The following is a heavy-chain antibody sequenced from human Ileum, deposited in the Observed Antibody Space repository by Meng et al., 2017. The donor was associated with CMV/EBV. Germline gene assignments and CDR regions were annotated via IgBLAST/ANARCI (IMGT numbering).Heavy chain of an antibody. CDR3: AREEFSGYVSS. J-gene: IGHJ5*02. CDR2: STPYNGTT. CDR1: GYTFTTFG. D-gene: IGHD5-12*01. Sequence: QVKLVQSGAEVNNLGASVKVSCKASGYTFTTFGVNWVRQAPGQGLAWMGWSTPYNGTTTYAHRLKGRVTMTTDTSTSTAYMELRNQRSKDTAVYYCAREEFSGYVSSWGQGTLVTVSS. V-gene: IGHV1-18*01.